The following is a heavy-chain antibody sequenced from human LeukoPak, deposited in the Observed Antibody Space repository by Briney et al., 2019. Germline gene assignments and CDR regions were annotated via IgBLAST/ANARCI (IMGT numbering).Heavy chain of an antibody. Sequence: SETLSLTCTVSGGSISSYYWSWIRQPPGKGLEWIGSIYYSGSTYYNPSLKSRVTISVHTSKNQFSLKLSSVTAADTAVYYCARGYSSSWSRSFYYGMDVWGQGTTVTVSS. CDR2: IYYSGST. V-gene: IGHV4-59*05. CDR1: GGSISSYY. J-gene: IGHJ6*02. CDR3: ARGYSSSWSRSFYYGMDV. D-gene: IGHD6-13*01.